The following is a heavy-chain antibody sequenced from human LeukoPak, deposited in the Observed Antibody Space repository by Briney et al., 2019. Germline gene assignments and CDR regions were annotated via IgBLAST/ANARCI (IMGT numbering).Heavy chain of an antibody. CDR1: GGSISSGGYY. J-gene: IGHJ4*02. Sequence: SQTLSLTCTVSGGSISSGGYYWSWIRQPPGKGLEWIGYIYHSGSTYYNPSLKSRVTISVDRSKNQFSLKLNSVTAADTVVYYCASSYGGSGSYYRSWGQGTLVTVSS. CDR2: IYHSGST. CDR3: ASSYGGSGSYYRS. V-gene: IGHV4-30-2*01. D-gene: IGHD3-10*01.